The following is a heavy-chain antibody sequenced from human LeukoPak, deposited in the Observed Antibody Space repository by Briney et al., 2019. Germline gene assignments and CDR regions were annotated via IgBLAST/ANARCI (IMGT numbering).Heavy chain of an antibody. CDR1: GGSISSYY. D-gene: IGHD3-10*01. CDR3: ARRTGGSGSYYYMDV. J-gene: IGHJ6*03. V-gene: IGHV4-59*01. CDR2: IYYSGST. Sequence: PSETLSLTCTVSGGSISSYYWSWIRQPPGKGLEWIGYIYYSGSTNYNPSLKSRVTISVDTSKNQFSLKLSSVTAADTAVYYCARRTGGSGSYYYMDVWGKGTTVTISS.